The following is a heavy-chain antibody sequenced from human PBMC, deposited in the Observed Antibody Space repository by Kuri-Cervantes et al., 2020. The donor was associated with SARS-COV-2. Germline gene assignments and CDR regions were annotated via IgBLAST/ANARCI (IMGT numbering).Heavy chain of an antibody. CDR2: ISWDGGST. Sequence: GESLKISCAASGFTFDDYAMHWVRQAPGKGLEWVSLISWDGGSTYYADSVKGRFTISRDNSKNSLYLQMNSLRAEETALYYCAKDILAVAGLGYFDYWGQGTLVTGYS. J-gene: IGHJ4*01. D-gene: IGHD6-19*01. V-gene: IGHV3-43D*03. CDR3: AKDILAVAGLGYFDY. CDR1: GFTFDDYA.